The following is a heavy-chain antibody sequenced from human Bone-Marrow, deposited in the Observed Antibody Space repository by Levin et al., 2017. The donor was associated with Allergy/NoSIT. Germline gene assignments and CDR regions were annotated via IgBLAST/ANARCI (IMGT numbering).Heavy chain of an antibody. V-gene: IGHV3-23*01. D-gene: IGHD2-15*01. CDR2: ISGNGDST. J-gene: IGHJ4*02. Sequence: GGSLRLSCAASGFIFKTYAMSWVRQAPGKALEWVSGISGNGDSTFYADSVKGRFTVSRDNAKDTLYLQMSNLRAEDTAIYYCAKDRVVVVGRFDYWGPGSLVTVSS. CDR3: AKDRVVVVGRFDY. CDR1: GFIFKTYA.